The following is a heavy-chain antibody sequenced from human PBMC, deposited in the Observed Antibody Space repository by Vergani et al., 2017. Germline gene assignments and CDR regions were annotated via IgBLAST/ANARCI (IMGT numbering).Heavy chain of an antibody. D-gene: IGHD4-17*01. CDR2: VDPEDGET. Sequence: EVQLVQSGAEVKKPGATMKISCKVSGYTFTDHYMHWVKQAPGKGLEWMGLVDPEDGETIYAEKFKGRVTIAADTSTDTAHLELSRLRSEDTAVYYCATPETVTTGGMEVWGQGNTVFVSS. V-gene: IGHV1-69-2*01. J-gene: IGHJ6*02. CDR1: GYTFTDHY. CDR3: ATPETVTTGGMEV.